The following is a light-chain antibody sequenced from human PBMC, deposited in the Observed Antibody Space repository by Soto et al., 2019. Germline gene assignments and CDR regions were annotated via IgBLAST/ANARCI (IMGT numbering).Light chain of an antibody. J-gene: IGKJ2*01. V-gene: IGKV4-1*01. CDR2: WAS. CDR1: QSVLYSSNNKNY. Sequence: DIVMTQSPDSLAVSLGERATINCKSSQSVLYSSNNKNYLAWYQQKPGQPPKLLIYWASTRESGVPDRFSGSGSGTDFTITISSLQAEDVAVYYCQQYDSTPYTFGQGTKLEIK. CDR3: QQYDSTPYT.